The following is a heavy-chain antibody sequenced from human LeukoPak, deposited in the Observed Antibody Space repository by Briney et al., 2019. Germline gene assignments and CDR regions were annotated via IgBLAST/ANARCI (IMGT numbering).Heavy chain of an antibody. Sequence: GGSLRLSCAASGFTFSSYAMSWVRQVPGEGLVWVARINIEGTIISYADSVKGRFTISKDDAKNTLYLQMNNLRAEDTAIYYCVRALGDAWGQGTLVTVSS. J-gene: IGHJ5*02. CDR3: VRALGDA. CDR1: GFTFSSYA. V-gene: IGHV3-74*01. CDR2: INIEGTII. D-gene: IGHD7-27*01.